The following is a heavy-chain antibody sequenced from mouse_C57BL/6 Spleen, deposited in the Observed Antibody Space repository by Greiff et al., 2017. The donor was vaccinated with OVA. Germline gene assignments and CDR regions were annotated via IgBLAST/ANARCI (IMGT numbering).Heavy chain of an antibody. CDR3: ARSHYYYAMDY. Sequence: VQRVESGAELVRPGASVKLSCKASGYTFTDYYINWVKQRPGQGLEWIARIYPGSGNTYYNEKFKGKATLTAEKSSSTAYMQLSSLTSEDSAVYFCARSHYYYAMDYWGQGTSVTVSS. D-gene: IGHD1-1*01. CDR2: IYPGSGNT. V-gene: IGHV1-76*01. J-gene: IGHJ4*01. CDR1: GYTFTDYY.